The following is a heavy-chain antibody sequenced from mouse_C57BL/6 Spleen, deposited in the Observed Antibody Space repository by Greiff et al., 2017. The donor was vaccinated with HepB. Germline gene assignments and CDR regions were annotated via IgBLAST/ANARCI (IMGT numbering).Heavy chain of an antibody. CDR3: ARRQSYSYFDY. CDR2: IYPGSGNT. J-gene: IGHJ2*01. D-gene: IGHD2-12*01. CDR1: GYSFTSYY. Sequence: VHLQQSGPELVKPGASVKISCKASGYSFTSYYIHWVKQRPGQGLEWIGWIYPGSGNTKYNEKFKGKATLTADTSSSTAYMQLSSLTSEDSAVYYCARRQSYSYFDYWGQGTTLTVSS. V-gene: IGHV1-66*01.